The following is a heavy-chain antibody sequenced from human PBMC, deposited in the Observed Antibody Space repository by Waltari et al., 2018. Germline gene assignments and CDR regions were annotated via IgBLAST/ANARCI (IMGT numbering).Heavy chain of an antibody. CDR2: INDRGDIT. J-gene: IGHJ4*02. CDR1: GLTFSRFA. V-gene: IGHV3-23*01. CDR3: ATRNYLDS. Sequence: EMQLLESGGGLVQPGGSLRLSCAASGLTFSRFAMNWVRQAPGKGLEWVSIINDRGDITNTADSLKGRFTVSRDNSRDTLYLHMNNLTAEDTAVYYCATRNYLDSWGRGALVTVSS.